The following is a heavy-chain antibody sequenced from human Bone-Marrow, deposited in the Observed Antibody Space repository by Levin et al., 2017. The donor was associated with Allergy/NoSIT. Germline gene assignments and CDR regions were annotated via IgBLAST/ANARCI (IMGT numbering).Heavy chain of an antibody. CDR1: GDSVSSNSAA. J-gene: IGHJ3*02. CDR3: ARENPIAAAGTAYDALDI. Sequence: SCAISGDSVSSNSAAWNWIRQSPSRGLEWLGRTYYRSKWYNDYAVSVKSRITINSDTSKNQFSLQLNSVTPEDTAVYYCARENPIAAAGTAYDALDIWGQGTMVTVSS. CDR2: TYYRSKWYN. D-gene: IGHD6-13*01. V-gene: IGHV6-1*01.